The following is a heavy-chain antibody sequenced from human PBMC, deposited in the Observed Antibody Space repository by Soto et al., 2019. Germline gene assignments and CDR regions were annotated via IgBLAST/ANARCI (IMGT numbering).Heavy chain of an antibody. V-gene: IGHV5-51*01. CDR3: ARHYIVGANEYYFEY. CDR1: GYSFTIYW. J-gene: IGHJ4*02. D-gene: IGHD1-26*01. Sequence: RGSLKISCKGSGYSFTIYWVGWVRQMPGKGLEWMGVIYPGDSDTRYSPSFQGQVTISADKSSSTAYLQWSSLKASDTAMYYCARHYIVGANEYYFEYWGQGTLVTVSS. CDR2: IYPGDSDT.